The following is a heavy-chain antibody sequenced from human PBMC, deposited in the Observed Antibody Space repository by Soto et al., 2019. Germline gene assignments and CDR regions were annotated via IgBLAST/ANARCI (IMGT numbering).Heavy chain of an antibody. V-gene: IGHV3-9*01. CDR3: AKVSYDALAVAGTFGVFDI. CDR2: ISWNSRTI. J-gene: IGHJ3*02. Sequence: EGQLVESGGGLVEPGRSLRLSCAASGFKCDDYAVHWVRQAPGKGLEWVSGISWNSRTIGYADSVKGRFSISRDNAKDSLYLQMNSLRPEDTALYFCAKVSYDALAVAGTFGVFDIWGQGTVVTVSS. D-gene: IGHD6-19*01. CDR1: GFKCDDYA.